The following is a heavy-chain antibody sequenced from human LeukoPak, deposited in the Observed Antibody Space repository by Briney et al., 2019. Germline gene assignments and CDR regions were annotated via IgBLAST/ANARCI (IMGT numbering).Heavy chain of an antibody. CDR1: GCSISSYY. Sequence: PSETLSLTCSVSGCSISSYYWSWIRQPAGKGLEWIGRVHRSGDTNYNPSLKSRLTMSVETSKNQISLRLRSVSAADTAAYYCARDDFEYSVHHGMDVWGQGTTVTVSS. CDR2: VHRSGDT. V-gene: IGHV4-4*07. CDR3: ARDDFEYSVHHGMDV. D-gene: IGHD3-9*01. J-gene: IGHJ6*02.